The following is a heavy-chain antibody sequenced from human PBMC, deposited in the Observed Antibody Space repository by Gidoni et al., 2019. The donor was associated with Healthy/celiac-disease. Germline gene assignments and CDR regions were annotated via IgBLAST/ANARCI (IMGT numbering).Heavy chain of an antibody. J-gene: IGHJ4*02. D-gene: IGHD5-12*01. CDR3: ARRGYSGYDFQGFDY. CDR1: GYSFTSYW. Sequence: EVQLVQSGAEVKKPGESLKISCKGSGYSFTSYWIGWGRQMPGKGLEWMGFIYPGDSDTRYSPSFQGQVTISADKSISTAYLQWSSLKASDTAMYYCARRGYSGYDFQGFDYWGQGTLVTVSS. V-gene: IGHV5-51*01. CDR2: IYPGDSDT.